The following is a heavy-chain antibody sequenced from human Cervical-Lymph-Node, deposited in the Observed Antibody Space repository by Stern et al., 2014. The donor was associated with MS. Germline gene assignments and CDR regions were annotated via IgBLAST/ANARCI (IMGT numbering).Heavy chain of an antibody. V-gene: IGHV3-7*01. CDR3: ARDSSIDGYILGRN. Sequence: EVQLVESGGGLVQPGGSMRLSCAGTGFIFENYWMSWVRQAPGKGLEWVANIKQDGSEKYYVDSVRGRCTITRDNAQKSLYLQMNSLRVEDTALYYCARDSSIDGYILGRNWGQGARVTVSS. CDR1: GFIFENYW. D-gene: IGHD3-16*01. CDR2: IKQDGSEK. J-gene: IGHJ4*02.